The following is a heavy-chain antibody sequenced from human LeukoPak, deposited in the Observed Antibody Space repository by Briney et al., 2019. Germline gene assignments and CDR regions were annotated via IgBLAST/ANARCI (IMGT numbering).Heavy chain of an antibody. V-gene: IGHV3-30*02. CDR2: IRYDGSDK. Sequence: TGGSLRLSCAASGFTFSNYAMHWVRQAPGKGLQWVAFIRYDGSDKFYADSVKGRFTISRDNSKNTLYLQMNSLRAEDTALYYFAKDQSSWYNFDYWGQGTLVTVSS. CDR1: GFTFSNYA. J-gene: IGHJ4*02. D-gene: IGHD6-13*01. CDR3: AKDQSSWYNFDY.